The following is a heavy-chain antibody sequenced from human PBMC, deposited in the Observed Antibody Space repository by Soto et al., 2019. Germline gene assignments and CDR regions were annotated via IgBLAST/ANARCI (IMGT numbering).Heavy chain of an antibody. CDR2: IWYDGSNK. V-gene: IGHV3-33*01. CDR3: ARDQGLRYFDWLFPNYYYYYMDV. J-gene: IGHJ6*03. D-gene: IGHD3-9*01. Sequence: GGSLRLSCAASGFTFSSYGMHWVRQAPGKGLEWVAVIWYDGSNKYYADSVKGRFTISRDNSKNTLYLQMNSLRAEDTAVYYCARDQGLRYFDWLFPNYYYYYMDVWGKGTTVTVSS. CDR1: GFTFSSYG.